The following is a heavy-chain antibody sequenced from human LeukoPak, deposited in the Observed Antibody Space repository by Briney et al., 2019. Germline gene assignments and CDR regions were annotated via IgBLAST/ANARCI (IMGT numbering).Heavy chain of an antibody. V-gene: IGHV4-30-4*01. D-gene: IGHD2-21*02. CDR1: GGSISSGDKY. CDR3: ARVTRWAGLDF. Sequence: SETLSLTCNVSGGSISSGDKYWSWIRRPPGKGLEWIGYIYYSGSTYCNPSLKSRLTISVDTSENQFSLHLTSVTAADTAVYFCARVTRWAGLDFWGQGTLVTVSS. CDR2: IYYSGST. J-gene: IGHJ4*02.